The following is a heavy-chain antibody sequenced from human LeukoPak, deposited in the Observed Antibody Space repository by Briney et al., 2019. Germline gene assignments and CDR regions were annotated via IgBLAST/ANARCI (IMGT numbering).Heavy chain of an antibody. CDR3: ARHGPYLGRLAWFDP. V-gene: IGHV4-59*08. D-gene: IGHD1-26*01. Sequence: SETLSLTCTVSSGSISSYYWSWIRQPPGKGLEWIGYIYYTGSTNYNPSLKSRVTISVGTSKNQFSLNLSSVTAADTAVYCCARHGPYLGRLAWFDPWGQGTLVTVSS. J-gene: IGHJ5*02. CDR1: SGSISSYY. CDR2: IYYTGST.